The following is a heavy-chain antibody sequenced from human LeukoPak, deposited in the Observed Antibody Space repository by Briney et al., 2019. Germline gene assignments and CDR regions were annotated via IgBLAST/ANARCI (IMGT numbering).Heavy chain of an antibody. CDR2: INAGNGNT. J-gene: IGHJ6*02. D-gene: IGHD4-17*01. Sequence: ASMKVSCKASGYTFTSYAMHWVRQAPGQRLERMGWINAGNGNTKYSQKFQGRVTITRDTSASTAYMELSSLRSEDTAVYYCASVDGDPDYYYYGMDVWGQGTTVTVSS. CDR3: ASVDGDPDYYYYGMDV. CDR1: GYTFTSYA. V-gene: IGHV1-3*01.